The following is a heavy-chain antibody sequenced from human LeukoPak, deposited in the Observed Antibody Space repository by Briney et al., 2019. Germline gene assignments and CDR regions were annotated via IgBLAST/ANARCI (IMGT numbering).Heavy chain of an antibody. Sequence: ASVKVSCEASGCTFTNYAISWVRQAPGQGLEWMGGRIPALVAADYDQEFQGRVALTPDESKIRAYMELSSLRSDDTAVYYCARSNGAAGGSLPYYYYMDVWGQGTTVTVSS. CDR2: RIPALVAA. V-gene: IGHV1-69*01. J-gene: IGHJ6*03. D-gene: IGHD6-13*01. CDR1: GCTFTNYA. CDR3: ARSNGAAGGSLPYYYYMDV.